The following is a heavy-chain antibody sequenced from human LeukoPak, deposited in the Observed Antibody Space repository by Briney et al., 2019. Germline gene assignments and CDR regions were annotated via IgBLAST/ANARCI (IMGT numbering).Heavy chain of an antibody. CDR3: ARDMVRGVIAIGMDV. Sequence: GGSLRLSCAASGFTFSNNAMSWVRQAPGKGLEWVSATSTSGGSAYYADSVKGRFTISRDNSKNTLYLQMNSLRAEDTAVYYCARDMVRGVIAIGMDVWGQGTTVTVSS. CDR2: TSTSGGSA. J-gene: IGHJ6*02. CDR1: GFTFSNNA. D-gene: IGHD3-10*01. V-gene: IGHV3-23*01.